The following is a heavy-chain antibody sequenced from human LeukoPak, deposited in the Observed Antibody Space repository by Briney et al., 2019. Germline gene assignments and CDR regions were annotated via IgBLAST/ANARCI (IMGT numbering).Heavy chain of an antibody. CDR1: GFTFSSYW. D-gene: IGHD6-13*01. CDR2: INSDGSST. V-gene: IGHV3-74*01. CDR3: ASPRYSSSWYGDDY. J-gene: IGHJ4*02. Sequence: GGSLRLSCAASGFTFSSYWMHWVRQAPGKGLVWFSRINSDGSSTSYADSVKGRFTISRDNAKNTLYLQMNSLRAEDTAVYYCASPRYSSSWYGDDYWGQGTLVTVSS.